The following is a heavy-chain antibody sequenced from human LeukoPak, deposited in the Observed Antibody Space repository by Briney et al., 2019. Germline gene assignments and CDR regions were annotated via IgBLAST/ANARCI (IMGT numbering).Heavy chain of an antibody. J-gene: IGHJ3*02. CDR3: LRQTDDGIRYFDWLLRGSAFDI. CDR1: GGSISTSNYY. Sequence: SETLSLTCTVSGGSISTSNYYWGWIRQPPGKGLEWIGNIFYSGSTYYSPSLKSRVTISLDTSRNQFSLKLSSVTAADTAVYYCLRQTDDGIRYFDWLLRGSAFDIWGQGTMVTVSS. D-gene: IGHD3-9*01. V-gene: IGHV4-39*07. CDR2: IFYSGST.